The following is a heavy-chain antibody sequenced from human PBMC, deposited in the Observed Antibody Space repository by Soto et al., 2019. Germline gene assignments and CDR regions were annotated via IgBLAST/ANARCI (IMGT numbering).Heavy chain of an antibody. CDR2: VSIVGST. D-gene: IGHD2-15*01. V-gene: IGHV3-23*01. CDR3: AKRRGASGHFDY. J-gene: IGHJ4*01. CDR1: GFTFSSYA. Sequence: DVQFLESGGGLVQPEGSLRLSCAASGFTFSSYALGWSRPGPGKGLEWVAVVSIVGSTHDADFVRGRFTIPRVNSKNTLNLQMNSQTVEDSAVYFCAKRRGASGHFDYWGHGALVTVSS.